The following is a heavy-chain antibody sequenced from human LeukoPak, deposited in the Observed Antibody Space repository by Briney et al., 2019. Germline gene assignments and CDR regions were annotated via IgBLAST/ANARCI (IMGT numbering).Heavy chain of an antibody. Sequence: GSLRLSCAASGFTFSNHWMSWVRQAPGKGLEWVAKIKQDGSEKYYVDSVKGRFTISRDNAKNTLYLQMNSLRAEDTAVYYCARLREVGGNLFDPWGQGTLVTVSS. CDR1: GFTFSNHW. J-gene: IGHJ5*02. CDR2: IKQDGSEK. V-gene: IGHV3-7*01. CDR3: ARLREVGGNLFDP. D-gene: IGHD3-16*01.